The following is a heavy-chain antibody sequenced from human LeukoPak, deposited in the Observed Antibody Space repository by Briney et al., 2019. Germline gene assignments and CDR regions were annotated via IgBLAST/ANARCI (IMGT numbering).Heavy chain of an antibody. CDR3: AKERPNYYDSSGSEFDY. V-gene: IGHV3-30*02. CDR1: GFTFSSYG. D-gene: IGHD3-22*01. J-gene: IGHJ4*02. Sequence: GGSLRLSCAASGFTFSSYGMHWVRQAPGKGLEWVAFIRYDGSNKYYADSVKGRFTISRDNSKNTLYLQMNSLRAEDTAVYYCAKERPNYYDSSGSEFDYWGQGTLVTVSS. CDR2: IRYDGSNK.